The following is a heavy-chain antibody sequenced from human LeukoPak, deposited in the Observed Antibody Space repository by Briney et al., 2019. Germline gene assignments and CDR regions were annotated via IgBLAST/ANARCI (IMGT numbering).Heavy chain of an antibody. J-gene: IGHJ4*02. D-gene: IGHD3-10*01. CDR2: TYYRSKWYN. CDR3: ARGPGPNFFDY. Sequence: SQTLSLTCDISGDSVSNDSVAWMWIRQSPSRGLEWLGRTYYRSKWYNDYAVSVKSRITINPDTSKNQFSLQLNSVTPEDAAVYCCARGPGPNFFDYWGQGTLVTVSS. CDR1: GDSVSNDSVA. V-gene: IGHV6-1*01.